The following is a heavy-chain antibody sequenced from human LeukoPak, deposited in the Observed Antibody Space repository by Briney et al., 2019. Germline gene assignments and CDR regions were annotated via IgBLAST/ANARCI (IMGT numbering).Heavy chain of an antibody. J-gene: IGHJ4*02. CDR2: IKQDGSEK. V-gene: IGHV3-7*04. CDR3: ARGYGTYGY. CDR1: GFTFSNYW. Sequence: PAGGSLRLSCAASGFTFSNYWMSWVRQAPGKGLEWVANIKQDGSEKDCVDSVKGRFTISRDNAKNSLYLQMNSLRAEDTAVYYCARGYGTYGYWGQGTLVTVSS. D-gene: IGHD1-7*01.